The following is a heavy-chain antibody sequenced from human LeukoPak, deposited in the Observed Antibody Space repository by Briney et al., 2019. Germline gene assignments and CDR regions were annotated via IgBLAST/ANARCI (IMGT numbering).Heavy chain of an antibody. Sequence: GGSLRPSCAASGFTFSSYAMSWVRQAPGKGLEWVANIKEDESEKYYVDSVKGRFTISRDNAKNSLYLQMNSLRAEDTAIYYCHYYGSGSYYRAGDYWGQGTLVTVSS. CDR3: HYYGSGSYYRAGDY. D-gene: IGHD3-10*01. CDR2: IKEDESEK. J-gene: IGHJ4*02. V-gene: IGHV3-7*01. CDR1: GFTFSSYA.